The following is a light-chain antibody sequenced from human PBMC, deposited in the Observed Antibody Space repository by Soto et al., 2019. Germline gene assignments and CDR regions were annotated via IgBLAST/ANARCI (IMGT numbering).Light chain of an antibody. V-gene: IGKV3-20*01. CDR1: QSLSSNY. CDR3: QQYGSSLYT. CDR2: AAS. Sequence: ELVLTQSPGTLSLSPGERATLSCRASQSLSSNYFAWYQQRPGQAPRLLIYAASSRAAGIPVRFSGSGSGTDFTLTISRLEPEDFAVYYCQQYGSSLYTFGQGTKLEIK. J-gene: IGKJ2*01.